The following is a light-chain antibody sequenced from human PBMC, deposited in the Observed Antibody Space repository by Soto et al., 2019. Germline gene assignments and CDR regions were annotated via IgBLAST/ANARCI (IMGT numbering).Light chain of an antibody. Sequence: QSALTQPASVSGSPGQSITISCTGTNSDVGSHNFVSWYQQYQGKAPKLLIYEASKRPSGLSNRFSGSKSGNTASLTISGLQAEDEADYCCCSLTNGATWVFGGGTKLTVL. CDR1: NSDVGSHNF. J-gene: IGLJ3*02. V-gene: IGLV2-23*01. CDR2: EAS. CDR3: CSLTNGATWV.